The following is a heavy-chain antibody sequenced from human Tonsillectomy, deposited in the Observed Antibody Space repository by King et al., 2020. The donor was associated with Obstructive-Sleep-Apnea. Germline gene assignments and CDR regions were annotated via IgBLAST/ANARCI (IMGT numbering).Heavy chain of an antibody. CDR1: GFIVSSNY. J-gene: IGHJ4*02. V-gene: IGHV3-66*01. CDR3: ASGVRYFDWLFYTKHDY. D-gene: IGHD3-9*01. CDR2: IYSGGST. Sequence: VQLVESGGGLVQPGGSLRLSCAASGFIVSSNYMSWVRQAPGRGLEWVSVIYSGGSTYYADSVKDRFTIPRDNSKNTMFLQMNSLRAEDTAVYYCASGVRYFDWLFYTKHDYWGQGTLVTVSS.